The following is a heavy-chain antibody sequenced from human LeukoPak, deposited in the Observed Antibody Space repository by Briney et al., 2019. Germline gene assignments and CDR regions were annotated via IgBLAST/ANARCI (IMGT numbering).Heavy chain of an antibody. Sequence: PGGSLRLSCAVSGLTFSDYSMTWVRQAPGKGLFWVSGISAGGGSTYYADSVKGRFTISRDNSRNTLYLQMNSLRAGDTAVYYCAKDAAGPEYWGQGTLVTVSS. D-gene: IGHD6-13*01. V-gene: IGHV3-23*01. CDR1: GLTFSDYS. CDR3: AKDAAGPEY. CDR2: ISAGGGST. J-gene: IGHJ4*02.